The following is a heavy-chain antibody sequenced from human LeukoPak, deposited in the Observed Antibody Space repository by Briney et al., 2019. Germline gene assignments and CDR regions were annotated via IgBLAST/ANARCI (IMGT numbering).Heavy chain of an antibody. CDR3: ARNSRDAFDI. CDR1: GSTFDGYG. Sequence: PGGSLRLSCAASGSTFDGYGMSWVRQAQGKGLEWVSGAYWNGVSTGYADSVKGRFTISRDNAKNSLYLQMNSLSAEDTALYYCARNSRDAFDIWGQGTMVTVSS. V-gene: IGHV3-20*04. J-gene: IGHJ3*02. CDR2: AYWNGVST.